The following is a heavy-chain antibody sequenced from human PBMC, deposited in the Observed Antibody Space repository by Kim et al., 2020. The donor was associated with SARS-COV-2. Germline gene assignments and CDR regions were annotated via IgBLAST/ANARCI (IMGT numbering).Heavy chain of an antibody. CDR1: GFTLSSYW. Sequence: GGSLRLSCAASGFTLSSYWMHWVRQAPGKGLVWVSRINSDGSSTSYADSVKGRFTISRDNAKNTLYLQMNSLRAEDTAVYYCTRGAGLVGATTVGAFEIWGQGTMVTVSA. D-gene: IGHD1-26*01. V-gene: IGHV3-74*01. J-gene: IGHJ3*02. CDR3: TRGAGLVGATTVGAFEI. CDR2: INSDGSST.